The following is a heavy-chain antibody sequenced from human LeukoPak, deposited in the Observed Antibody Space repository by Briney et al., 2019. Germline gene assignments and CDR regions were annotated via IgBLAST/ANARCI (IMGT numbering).Heavy chain of an antibody. V-gene: IGHV3-7*03. D-gene: IGHD4-11*01. CDR3: AKDLSNYYYYYYMDV. J-gene: IGHJ6*03. CDR2: IKQDGSEK. CDR1: GFTFSSYW. Sequence: GGSLRLSCAASGFTFSSYWMSWVRQAPGKGLEWVANIKQDGSEKYYVDSVKGRFTISRDNSKNTLYLQMNSLRAEDTAVYYCAKDLSNYYYYYYMDVWGKGTTVTVSS.